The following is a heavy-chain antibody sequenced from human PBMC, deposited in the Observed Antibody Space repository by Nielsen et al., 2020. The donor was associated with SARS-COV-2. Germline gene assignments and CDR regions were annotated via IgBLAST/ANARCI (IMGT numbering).Heavy chain of an antibody. CDR1: GYTFTSYA. Sequence: ASVKVSCKASGYTFTSYAMHWVRQAPGQRLEWMGWINAGNGNTKYSQKFQGRVTMTRDTSTSTVYMELSSLRSEDTAVYYCARDRGVTIAVAGFDYWGQGTLVTVSS. CDR2: INAGNGNT. D-gene: IGHD6-19*01. V-gene: IGHV1-3*01. J-gene: IGHJ4*02. CDR3: ARDRGVTIAVAGFDY.